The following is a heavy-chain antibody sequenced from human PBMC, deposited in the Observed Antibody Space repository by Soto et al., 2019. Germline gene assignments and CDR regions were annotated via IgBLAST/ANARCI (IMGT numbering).Heavy chain of an antibody. Sequence: GGSLRLSCAASGFTFSSYAMHWVRQAPGKGLEWVAVISYDGSNKYYADSVKGRFTISRDNSKNTLYLQMNSLRAEDTAVYYCARDRGSAPKDIVVVPAAMGIYYGMDVWGQGTTVTVSS. CDR2: ISYDGSNK. J-gene: IGHJ6*02. V-gene: IGHV3-30-3*01. D-gene: IGHD2-2*01. CDR3: ARDRGSAPKDIVVVPAAMGIYYGMDV. CDR1: GFTFSSYA.